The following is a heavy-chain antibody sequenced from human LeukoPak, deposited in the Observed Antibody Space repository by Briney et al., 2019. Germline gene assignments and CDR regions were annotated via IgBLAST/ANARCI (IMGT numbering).Heavy chain of an antibody. V-gene: IGHV1-2*06. D-gene: IGHD6-6*01. CDR1: GYTFTGYY. CDR3: YLFSSSLFDY. J-gene: IGHJ4*02. Sequence: ASVKVSCKASGYTFTGYYMHWVRQAPGQGLEWMGRINPNSGGTSYAQKFQGRVTMTRDTSISTAYMELSRLRSDDTAVYYCYLFSSSLFDYWSQGTLVTVSS. CDR2: INPNSGGT.